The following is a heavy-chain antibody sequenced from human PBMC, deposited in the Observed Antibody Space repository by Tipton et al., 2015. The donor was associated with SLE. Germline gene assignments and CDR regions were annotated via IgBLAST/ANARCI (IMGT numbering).Heavy chain of an antibody. CDR1: GVSISSGNYY. D-gene: IGHD5-24*01. CDR2: IYTSGST. J-gene: IGHJ4*02. V-gene: IGHV4-61*02. Sequence: TLSLTCTVSGVSISSGNYYWSWIRQPAGKGLEWIGRIYTSGSTKYNPSLKSRVTISLGTSKNQFSLKLSSVTAADTALYYCARLTVEVADDYFVSWGQGTLVTVSS. CDR3: ARLTVEVADDYFVS.